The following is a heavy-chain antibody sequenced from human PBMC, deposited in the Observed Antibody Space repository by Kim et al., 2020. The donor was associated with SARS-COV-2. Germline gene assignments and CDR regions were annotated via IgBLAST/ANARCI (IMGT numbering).Heavy chain of an antibody. CDR2: IKQDGSEK. D-gene: IGHD3-22*01. CDR3: ARDPNSPNFFTTWGERGGMDV. Sequence: GGSLRLSCAASGFTFSSYWMSWVRQAPGKGLEWVANIKQDGSEKYYVDSVKGRFTISRDNAKNSLYLQMNSLRAEDTAVYYCARDPNSPNFFTTWGERGGMDVWGQGTTVTVSS. J-gene: IGHJ6*02. CDR1: GFTFSSYW. V-gene: IGHV3-7*01.